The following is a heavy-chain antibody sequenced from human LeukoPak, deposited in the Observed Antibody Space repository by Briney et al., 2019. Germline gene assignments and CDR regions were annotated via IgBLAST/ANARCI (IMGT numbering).Heavy chain of an antibody. CDR2: MNPNSGNT. V-gene: IGHV1-8*01. Sequence: ASVKVSCKASGYTFTTYDINWVRQATGQGVDWMGWMNPNSGNTGYAQKFQGRVTMTRNTSTSTAYMELSSLRSEDTAVYYCARGQYCTSFTCPYYFDYWGQGTLVTVSP. J-gene: IGHJ4*02. D-gene: IGHD2-8*01. CDR1: GYTFTTYD. CDR3: ARGQYCTSFTCPYYFDY.